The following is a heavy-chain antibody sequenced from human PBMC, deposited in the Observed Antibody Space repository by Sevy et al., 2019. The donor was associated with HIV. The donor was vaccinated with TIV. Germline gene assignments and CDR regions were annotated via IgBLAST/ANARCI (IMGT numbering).Heavy chain of an antibody. CDR2: LIGGGGRT. V-gene: IGHV3-23*01. Sequence: GGSLRLSCAASGFPFSNFAMSWVRQAPGNGLEWVSTLIGGGGRTYYADSVTGRFIISRDNSRNTLYLQMNSLRAEDTAIYYCAKRRVQSGLSGGGANYGMDVSGRGTSVTVSS. CDR3: AKRRVQSGLSGGGANYGMDV. J-gene: IGHJ6*02. D-gene: IGHD2-8*02. CDR1: GFPFSNFA.